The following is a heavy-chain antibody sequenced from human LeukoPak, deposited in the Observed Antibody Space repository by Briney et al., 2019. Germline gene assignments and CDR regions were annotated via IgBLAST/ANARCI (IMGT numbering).Heavy chain of an antibody. D-gene: IGHD3-10*01. CDR1: GFTFSDYY. V-gene: IGHV3-11*01. J-gene: IGHJ4*02. Sequence: GGSLRLSCAASGFTFSDYYMSWIRQAPGKGLEGVSYISSSGSTIYYADSVKGRFTISRDNAKNSLYLQMNSLRAEDAAVYYCARLLWFGELPDYWGQGTLVTVSS. CDR2: ISSSGSTI. CDR3: ARLLWFGELPDY.